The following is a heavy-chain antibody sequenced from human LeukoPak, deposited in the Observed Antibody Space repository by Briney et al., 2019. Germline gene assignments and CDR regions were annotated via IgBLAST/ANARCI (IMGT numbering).Heavy chain of an antibody. CDR1: GLTVSNIY. CDR3: TSLGETVDY. V-gene: IGHV3-30*03. Sequence: PGGSLRLSCAVSGLTVSNIYMHWVRQAPGKGLDWVAFISYDGSSKYYADSVKGRFTISRDNSKNTLYLQMNGLRAEDTTVYYCTSLGETVDYWGQGTLVTVSS. CDR2: ISYDGSSK. J-gene: IGHJ4*02. D-gene: IGHD4-17*01.